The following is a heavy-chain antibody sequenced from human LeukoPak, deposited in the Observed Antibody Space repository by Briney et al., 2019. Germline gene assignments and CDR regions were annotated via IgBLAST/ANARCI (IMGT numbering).Heavy chain of an antibody. V-gene: IGHV3-48*01. CDR2: ISSSGITI. J-gene: IGHJ4*02. CDR3: ARQQQLVTDY. Sequence: GGSLRLSCAASGFTFSSYAMSWVRQAPGKGLEWVSYISSSGITIYYGDSVKGRFTISRDNAKNSLYLQMNSLRAEDTAVYYCARQQQLVTDYWGQGTLVTVSS. CDR1: GFTFSSYA. D-gene: IGHD6-13*01.